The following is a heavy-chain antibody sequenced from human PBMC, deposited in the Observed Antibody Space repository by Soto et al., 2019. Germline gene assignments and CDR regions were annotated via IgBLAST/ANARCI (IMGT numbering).Heavy chain of an antibody. CDR2: RNTNSGNT. CDR1: GYTFSSYY. J-gene: IGHJ1*01. V-gene: IGHV1-8*01. CDR3: ARSYSSAGYSLGD. Sequence: QVQVVQSGAEVKKPGPSVKVSCKASGYTFSSYYMTWVRQAAGQGLEGMGWRNTNSGNTGYTQKFQGRVTMTRNTSISTAYMELTSLIPEDTAVYYCARSYSSAGYSLGDWDQGTLVTVSS. D-gene: IGHD6-13*01.